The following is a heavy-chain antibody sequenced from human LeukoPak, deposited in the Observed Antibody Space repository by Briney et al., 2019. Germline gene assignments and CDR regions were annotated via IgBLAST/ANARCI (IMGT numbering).Heavy chain of an antibody. CDR1: GGSISRNNYY. D-gene: IGHD3-22*01. J-gene: IGHJ3*02. CDR2: IYYSGST. V-gene: IGHV4-39*01. Sequence: SETLSLTCTVSGGSISRNNYYWGWIRQPPGKGLEWIGSIYYSGSTYYNSSLKSRVTISVDTPKNQFSLKLSSGIAADTAVYYCATQLYYYDSSGYYQDAFDIWGQGTMVTVSS. CDR3: ATQLYYYDSSGYYQDAFDI.